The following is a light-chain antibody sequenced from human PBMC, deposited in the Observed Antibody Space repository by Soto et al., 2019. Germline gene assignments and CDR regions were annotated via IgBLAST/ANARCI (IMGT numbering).Light chain of an antibody. CDR1: QTVSSSY. CDR3: QQYGTPPYT. V-gene: IGKV3-20*01. Sequence: EIVLTQSPGTLSLSPGERATLSCRASQTVSSSYLVWYQQKPGQAPRLLIYEASSRATGIPDRFSGSGSGTDFTLIISRLEPEDFAVYYCQQYGTPPYTFGQGTKLEIK. J-gene: IGKJ2*01. CDR2: EAS.